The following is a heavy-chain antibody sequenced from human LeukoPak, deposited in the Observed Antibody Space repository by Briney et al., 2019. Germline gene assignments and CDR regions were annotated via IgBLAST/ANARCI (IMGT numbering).Heavy chain of an antibody. CDR2: IYYSGST. V-gene: IGHV4-61*01. Sequence: SETLSLTCTVSGGSVSSGSYYWSWIRQPPGKGLEWIGYIYYSGSTDYNPSLKSRVTISVDTSKNQFSLKLSSVTAADTAVYYCASISSWPMPTYFDYWGQGTLVTVSS. D-gene: IGHD6-13*01. J-gene: IGHJ4*02. CDR1: GGSVSSGSYY. CDR3: ASISSWPMPTYFDY.